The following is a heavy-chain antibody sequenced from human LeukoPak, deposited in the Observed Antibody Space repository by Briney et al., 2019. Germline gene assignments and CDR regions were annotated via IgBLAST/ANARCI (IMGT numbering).Heavy chain of an antibody. J-gene: IGHJ4*02. Sequence: SGGSLRLSCAASGFSFSSYSMNWVRQAPGKGLEWVSSISTSSSYIYYADSVKGRFTISRDNSKNTLYLQMNSLRAEDTAVYYCAKRYCSGGSCFYYFDYWGQGTLVTVSS. CDR1: GFSFSSYS. CDR2: ISTSSSYI. V-gene: IGHV3-21*04. D-gene: IGHD2-15*01. CDR3: AKRYCSGGSCFYYFDY.